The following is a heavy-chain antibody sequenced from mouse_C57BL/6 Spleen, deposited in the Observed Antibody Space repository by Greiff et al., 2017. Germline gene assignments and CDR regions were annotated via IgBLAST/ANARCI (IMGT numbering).Heavy chain of an antibody. Sequence: EVKLMESGPSLVKPSQSLSLTCSVTGYSITSGYYWNWIRQFPGNKLEWMGYISYDGSNNYNPSLKNRISITRDTSKNQFFLKLNSVTTEDTATYYCARGGNYYGSRYYYAMDYWGQGTSVTVSS. D-gene: IGHD1-1*01. V-gene: IGHV3-6*01. CDR1: GYSITSGYY. J-gene: IGHJ4*01. CDR3: ARGGNYYGSRYYYAMDY. CDR2: ISYDGSN.